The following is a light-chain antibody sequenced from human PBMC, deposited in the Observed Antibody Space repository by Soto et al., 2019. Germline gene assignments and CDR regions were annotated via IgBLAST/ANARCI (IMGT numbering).Light chain of an antibody. CDR2: DAS. J-gene: IGKJ1*01. Sequence: AIQMTHSPSSLSASVGDSITITCRASQDIRSDLGWYQQKPGRAPKLLIYDASSLQGGVPSRFSGSGSGTDFTLTISSLQPEDFATYYCLQDYDYLWTFGQGTKVDI. V-gene: IGKV1-6*01. CDR3: LQDYDYLWT. CDR1: QDIRSD.